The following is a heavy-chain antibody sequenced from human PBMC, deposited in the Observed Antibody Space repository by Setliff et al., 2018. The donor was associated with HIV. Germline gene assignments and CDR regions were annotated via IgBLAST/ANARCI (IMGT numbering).Heavy chain of an antibody. CDR3: ASGSGYCTNGVCYIGVHKIPDRYYSDY. Sequence: GASVKVSCKASGDTFSNVLITWVRQAPGQGLEWMGGFIPLYGSRNYAQRFQGRVSMTTDGVMSTAYMELSSLTPDDTAVYYCASGSGYCTNGVCYIGVHKIPDRYYSDYWGQGTLVTVSS. V-gene: IGHV1-69*05. D-gene: IGHD2-8*01. CDR1: GDTFSNVL. CDR2: FIPLYGSR. J-gene: IGHJ4*02.